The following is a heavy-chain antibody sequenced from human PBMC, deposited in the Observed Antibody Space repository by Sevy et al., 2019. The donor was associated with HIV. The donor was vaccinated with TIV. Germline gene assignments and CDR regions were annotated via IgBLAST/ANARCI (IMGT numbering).Heavy chain of an antibody. V-gene: IGHV4-34*01. CDR2: ISHSGTV. Sequence: SETLFLTCAVYGGSFRGYYWSWIRQPPGKGLEWIGEISHSGTVNYNPSLQSRVTISGDTSKTQFSLKLSYVAAADTAVYYCARGNIEITMMIVVFTGGRYYFDYWGQGTLVTVSS. CDR1: GGSFRGYY. CDR3: ARGNIEITMMIVVFTGGRYYFDY. D-gene: IGHD3-22*01. J-gene: IGHJ4*02.